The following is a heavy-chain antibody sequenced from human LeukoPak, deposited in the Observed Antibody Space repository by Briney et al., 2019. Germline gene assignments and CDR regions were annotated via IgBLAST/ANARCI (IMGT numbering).Heavy chain of an antibody. CDR3: ARPDDSESYYRANHY. Sequence: GGSLRLSCAASGFTFNTYPMYWVRQAPGKGLEWVALISNDGNNKHYADSVKGRFTVFRDNSNNALSLQMNGLRTEDTAVYYCARPDDSESYYRANHYWGRGTLVTVSP. D-gene: IGHD3-10*01. CDR1: GFTFNTYP. CDR2: ISNDGNNK. V-gene: IGHV3-30*04. J-gene: IGHJ4*02.